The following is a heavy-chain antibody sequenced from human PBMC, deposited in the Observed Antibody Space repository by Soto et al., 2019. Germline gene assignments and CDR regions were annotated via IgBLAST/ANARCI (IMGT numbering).Heavy chain of an antibody. CDR2: IIPILGIA. CDR1: VGTFSSYT. Sequence: SVKVSCKASVGTFSSYTISWVRQAPGQGLEWMGRIIPILGIANYAQKFQGRVTITADKSTSTAYMELSSLRSEDTAVYYCARAGCSSTSCQSDYWGQGTLVTVSS. D-gene: IGHD2-2*01. CDR3: ARAGCSSTSCQSDY. J-gene: IGHJ4*02. V-gene: IGHV1-69*02.